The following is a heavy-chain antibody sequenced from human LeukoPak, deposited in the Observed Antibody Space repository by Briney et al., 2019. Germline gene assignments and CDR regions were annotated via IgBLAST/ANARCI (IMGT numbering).Heavy chain of an antibody. CDR2: IYYSGST. CDR3: ASTAMTTVTSPFDY. J-gene: IGHJ4*02. D-gene: IGHD4-17*01. Sequence: SETLSLTCTVSGGSISSNSYYWGWIRQPPGKGLEWIGSIYYSGSTYYNPSLKSRVTISVDTSKNQFSLKLSSVTAADTAVYYCASTAMTTVTSPFDYWGQGTLVTVSS. CDR1: GGSISSNSYY. V-gene: IGHV4-39*07.